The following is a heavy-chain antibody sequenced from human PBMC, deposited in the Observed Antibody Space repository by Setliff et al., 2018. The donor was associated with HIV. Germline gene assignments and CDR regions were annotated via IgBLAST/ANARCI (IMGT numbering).Heavy chain of an antibody. Sequence: PGESLKISCAASGIIFSNYGMHWVRQAPGKGLEWVAYVRFDGNDKYYRDSVKGRFTISRDNHKKTLSLQMNSLRGDDTAVYFCARGTAPRPASVLEFLEWLFPNWFDPWGQGTLVTVSS. CDR2: VRFDGNDK. J-gene: IGHJ5*02. CDR3: ARGTAPRPASVLEFLEWLFPNWFDP. CDR1: GIIFSNYG. V-gene: IGHV3-30*02. D-gene: IGHD3-3*02.